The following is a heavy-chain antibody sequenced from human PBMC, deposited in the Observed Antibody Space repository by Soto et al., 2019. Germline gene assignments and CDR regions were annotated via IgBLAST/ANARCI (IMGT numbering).Heavy chain of an antibody. CDR1: GYTFTSYY. CDR2: INPSGGST. V-gene: IGHV1-46*01. Sequence: GASVKVSCKASGYTFTSYYMHWVRQAPGQGLEWMGIINPSGGSTSYAQKFQGRVTMTRDTSTSTVYMELSSLRSEDTAVYYFARDERIQLWSHYYYGMDVWGQGTTVTVSS. CDR3: ARDERIQLWSHYYYGMDV. J-gene: IGHJ6*02. D-gene: IGHD5-18*01.